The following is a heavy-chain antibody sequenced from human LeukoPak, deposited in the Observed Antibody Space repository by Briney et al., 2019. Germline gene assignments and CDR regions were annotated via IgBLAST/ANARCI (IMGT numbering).Heavy chain of an antibody. CDR2: ISGSGGST. CDR3: AKGGKQWLVRVGPKHFDY. D-gene: IGHD6-19*01. Sequence: PGGSLRLSCAASGFTFSSYAMSWVRQAPGKGLEWVSAISGSGGSTYYADSVKGRFTISRDNSKNTLYLQMNSLRAEDTAVYYCAKGGKQWLVRVGPKHFDYWGQGTLVTVFS. CDR1: GFTFSSYA. J-gene: IGHJ4*02. V-gene: IGHV3-23*01.